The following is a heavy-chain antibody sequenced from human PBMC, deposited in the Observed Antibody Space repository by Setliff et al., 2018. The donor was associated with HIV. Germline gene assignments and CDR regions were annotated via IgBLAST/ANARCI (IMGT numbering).Heavy chain of an antibody. V-gene: IGHV3-73*01. CDR2: IRSKADKYAT. J-gene: IGHJ5*02. CDR3: ILPCTSGWHNWLDP. CDR1: GFTFSGAE. Sequence: GGSLRLSCAASGFTFSGAEIHWVRQASGKGLEWVGRIRSKADKYATDYGASAKGRFIISRDDSKKTAYLQMSSLKTEDTAMYYCILPCTSGWHNWLDPWGQGTLVTVSS. D-gene: IGHD6-19*01.